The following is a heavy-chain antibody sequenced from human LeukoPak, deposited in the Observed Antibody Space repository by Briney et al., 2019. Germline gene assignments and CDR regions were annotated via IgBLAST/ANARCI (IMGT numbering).Heavy chain of an antibody. CDR1: GGSISSYY. CDR3: ARAVATIWFDY. J-gene: IGHJ4*02. D-gene: IGHD5-12*01. Sequence: SETLSLSCTVSGGSISSYYWSWIRQPPGKGLEWTGYIYYSGSTNYNPSLKSRVTISVDTSKNQFSLKLSSVTAADTAVYYCARAVATIWFDYWGQGTLVTVSS. V-gene: IGHV4-59*01. CDR2: IYYSGST.